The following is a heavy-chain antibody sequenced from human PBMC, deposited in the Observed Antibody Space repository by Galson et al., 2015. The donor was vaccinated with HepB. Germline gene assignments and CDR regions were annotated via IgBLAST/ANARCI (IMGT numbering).Heavy chain of an antibody. J-gene: IGHJ4*02. CDR2: ISAYNGNT. V-gene: IGHV1-18*04. Sequence: SVKVSCKAFGYTFTSHTFSWVRQAPGQGLEWMGWISAYNGNTNYAQKLQDRVTMTTDTSASTAYIEPRSLRSDDTAVYYCARDLSLDYWGQGTLVTVSS. CDR1: GYTFTSHT. D-gene: IGHD3-3*02. CDR3: ARDLSLDY.